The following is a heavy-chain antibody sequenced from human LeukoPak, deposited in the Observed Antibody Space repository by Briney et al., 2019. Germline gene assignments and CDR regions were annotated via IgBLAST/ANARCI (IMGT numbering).Heavy chain of an antibody. CDR2: IYYSGST. D-gene: IGHD3-3*01. CDR3: ARGRITIFGVVIFDY. CDR1: GGSISSYY. V-gene: IGHV4-59*12. Sequence: SETLSLTCTVSGGSISSYYWSWIRQPPGKGLEWIGYIYYSGSTNYNPSLKSRVTMSVDTSKNQFSLKLSSVTAADTAVYYCARGRITIFGVVIFDYWGQGTLVTVSS. J-gene: IGHJ4*02.